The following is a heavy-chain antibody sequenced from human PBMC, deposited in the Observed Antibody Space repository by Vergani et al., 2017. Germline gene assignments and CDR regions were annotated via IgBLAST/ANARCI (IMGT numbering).Heavy chain of an antibody. D-gene: IGHD3-10*01. CDR3: AKAGSVTSGSLQYNFYMDV. Sequence: QVQLAESGGGRVQPGRSLRLSCVPSGFSFISQARHWFRQAQAKGLEWVAVISNDGSKKYYADSVKGRFTISSDNSKNTLDLQMNSLRTQDTAVYYCAKAGSVTSGSLQYNFYMDVWGKGTTVTVS. V-gene: IGHV3-30*18. CDR2: ISNDGSKK. CDR1: GFSFISQA. J-gene: IGHJ6*03.